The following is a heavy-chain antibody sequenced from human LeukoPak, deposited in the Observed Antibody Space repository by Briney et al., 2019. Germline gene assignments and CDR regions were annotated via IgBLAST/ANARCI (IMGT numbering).Heavy chain of an antibody. CDR2: IKQDGSEK. V-gene: IGHV3-7*01. D-gene: IGHD2-8*01. CDR1: GFTFINYW. Sequence: GGSLRLSCAASGFTFINYWMSWVRQAPGKGLEWVANIKQDGSEKYYVDSVKDRFTISRDNAKNSLYLQMNSLRAEDTAVYYCARGMYELDPWGQGTLVTVSS. J-gene: IGHJ5*02. CDR3: ARGMYELDP.